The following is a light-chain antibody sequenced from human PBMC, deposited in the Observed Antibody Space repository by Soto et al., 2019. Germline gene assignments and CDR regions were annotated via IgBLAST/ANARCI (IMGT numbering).Light chain of an antibody. CDR3: TSYGGRDNLM. V-gene: IGLV2-8*01. Sequence: QSALTQPPSASGSPGQSVTISCTGTSRDIGAYNYFSWFQQHPGEAPKLIISEVNKRPSGVPDRFSGSKSGNTASLTVSGLQAEDEADYYCTSYGGRDNLMFGGGTKLTVL. CDR2: EVN. CDR1: SRDIGAYNY. J-gene: IGLJ3*02.